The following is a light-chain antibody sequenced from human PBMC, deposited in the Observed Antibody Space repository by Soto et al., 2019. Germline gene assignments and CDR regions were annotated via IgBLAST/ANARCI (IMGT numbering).Light chain of an antibody. V-gene: IGKV1-12*01. CDR3: QQATSFPRT. CDR1: QGVTTW. Sequence: DIQMTQSPSSVSASVGDRVTISFLASQGVTTWLAWYQQKPGRAPKLLIYAASTLQSGVPSRFSGSGSGTDFTLTISSLQPEDFATYYCQQATSFPRTFGQGTKVDIK. J-gene: IGKJ1*01. CDR2: AAS.